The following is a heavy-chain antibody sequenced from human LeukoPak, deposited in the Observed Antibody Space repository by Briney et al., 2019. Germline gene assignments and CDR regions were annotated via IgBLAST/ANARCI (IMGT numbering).Heavy chain of an antibody. CDR3: ARDFDMGITPGDDFDF. CDR1: GFSFSKYR. J-gene: IGHJ4*02. V-gene: IGHV3-74*01. D-gene: IGHD3-9*01. Sequence: GGSLRLSCAASGFSFSKYRMHWVRQTPGEGLVWVARIKEDGTYTSYADSVKGRFTISRDNARNTVFLQMNSLRAEDTAVYYCARDFDMGITPGDDFDFWGQGTLVTVSS. CDR2: IKEDGTYT.